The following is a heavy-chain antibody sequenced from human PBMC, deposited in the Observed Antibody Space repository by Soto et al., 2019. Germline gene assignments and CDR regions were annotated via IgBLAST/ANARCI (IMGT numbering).Heavy chain of an antibody. J-gene: IGHJ4*02. CDR3: VPSEGDSHFDY. D-gene: IGHD2-21*02. CDR2: IWYDGSNK. Sequence: GGSLRLSCAASGFTFSSYGMHWVRQAPGKGLEWVAVIWYDGSNKYYADSVKGRFTISRDNSKNTLYLQMNSLRAEDTAVYYCVPSEGDSHFDYWGQGTLVTVSS. V-gene: IGHV3-33*01. CDR1: GFTFSSYG.